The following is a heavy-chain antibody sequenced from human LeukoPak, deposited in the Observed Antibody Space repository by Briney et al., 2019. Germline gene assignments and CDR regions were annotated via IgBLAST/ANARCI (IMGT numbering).Heavy chain of an antibody. CDR1: GGTFSSYA. CDR3: AGGFYDSSGYFDY. J-gene: IGHJ4*02. CDR2: IIPIFGTA. D-gene: IGHD3-22*01. Sequence: GASVKVSCKASGGTFSSYAISWVRQAPGQGLEWMGGIIPIFGTANYAQKFQGRVTITTDESTSTAYMELSSLRSEDTAVYYCAGGFYDSSGYFDYWGRGTLVTVSS. V-gene: IGHV1-69*05.